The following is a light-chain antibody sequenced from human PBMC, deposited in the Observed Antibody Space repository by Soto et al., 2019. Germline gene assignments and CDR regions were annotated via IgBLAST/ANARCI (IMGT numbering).Light chain of an antibody. Sequence: DIQMTQSPSSLSASVGDRVTITCRASQSIVTYLNWYLQKPGKAPKLLIYAASNLQSGVPSMFSGSGSGTDLTLTNSSLQPEDFATYLCQQSYSTPPWTFGQGTTVEIK. CDR3: QQSYSTPPWT. CDR1: QSIVTY. CDR2: AAS. V-gene: IGKV1-39*01. J-gene: IGKJ1*01.